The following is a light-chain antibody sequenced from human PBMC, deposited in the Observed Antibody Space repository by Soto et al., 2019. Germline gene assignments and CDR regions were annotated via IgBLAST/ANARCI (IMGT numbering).Light chain of an antibody. CDR1: ESVDFH. Sequence: VLTQSPATLSLSPGKRATLSCRASESVDFHLAWYQQKPGQAPRLLIYDASTRATNIPARFTGSRSGTDFTLNISSIQYEDFAVYYCQQYNNWTRTFGKGTKGDIK. J-gene: IGKJ1*01. CDR2: DAS. V-gene: IGKV3-11*01. CDR3: QQYNNWTRT.